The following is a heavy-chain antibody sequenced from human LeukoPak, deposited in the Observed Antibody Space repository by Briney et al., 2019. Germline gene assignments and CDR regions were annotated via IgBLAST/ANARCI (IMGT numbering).Heavy chain of an antibody. CDR1: GFTFSSYS. J-gene: IGHJ4*02. Sequence: GGSLRLSCAASGFTFSSYSMNWVRQAPGKGLEWVSYISSSSTIYYADSVKGRFTISRDNAKNSLYLQMNSLRAEDTAVYYCARETTYYYDSSGPFDYWGQGTLVTVSS. D-gene: IGHD3-22*01. CDR3: ARETTYYYDSSGPFDY. CDR2: ISSSSTI. V-gene: IGHV3-48*04.